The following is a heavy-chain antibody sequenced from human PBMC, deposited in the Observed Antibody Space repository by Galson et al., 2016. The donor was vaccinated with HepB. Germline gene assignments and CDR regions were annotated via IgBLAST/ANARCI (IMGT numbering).Heavy chain of an antibody. Sequence: ETLSLTCTVSGGSVRRFYWSWLRQPPGRRLEWIGYIFYRGNTTFNPSLSSRVTMSVDTSNDHFSLSLTSVTAADTAVYYCARHDPSGTYSFDHWGQGTLVTVAS. CDR2: IFYRGNT. J-gene: IGHJ4*02. CDR3: ARHDPSGTYSFDH. CDR1: GGSVRRFY. D-gene: IGHD1-26*01. V-gene: IGHV4-59*08.